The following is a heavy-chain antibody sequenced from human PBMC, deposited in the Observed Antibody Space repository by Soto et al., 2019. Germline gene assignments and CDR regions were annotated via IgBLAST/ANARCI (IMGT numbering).Heavy chain of an antibody. CDR2: IYWDDTK. J-gene: IGHJ4*02. CDR1: GFSLPTDRVG. D-gene: IGHD1-26*01. CDR3: AHAYGGRSLY. Sequence: QITLKESGPTLVKPTQTLTLTCTFSGFSLPTDRVGVGWIRQPPGKALEWLAVIYWDDTKTYRPSLKSRLTITKDTSNTLVALTMTDMDPVDTATYYCAHAYGGRSLYWGQGTLVTVSS. V-gene: IGHV2-5*02.